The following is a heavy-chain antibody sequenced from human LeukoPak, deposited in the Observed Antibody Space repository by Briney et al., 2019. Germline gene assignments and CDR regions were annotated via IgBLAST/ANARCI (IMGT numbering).Heavy chain of an antibody. CDR2: INPNSGGT. Sequence: ASVKVSCKASGYTFTGCYMHWVRQAPGQGLEWMGWINPNSGGTNYAQKFQGRVTMTRDTSISTAYMELSRLRSDDTAVYYCALCSGGSCYLFDCWGQGTLVTVSS. CDR3: ALCSGGSCYLFDC. CDR1: GYTFTGCY. V-gene: IGHV1-2*02. J-gene: IGHJ4*02. D-gene: IGHD2-15*01.